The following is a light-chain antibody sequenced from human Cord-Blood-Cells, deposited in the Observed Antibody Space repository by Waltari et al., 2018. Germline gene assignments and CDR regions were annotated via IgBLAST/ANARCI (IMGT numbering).Light chain of an antibody. V-gene: IGKV1-39*01. CDR3: QQSYSTPST. J-gene: IGKJ2*01. Sequence: DIQMTQSPSSLSASVGHRVTITCRANESISSYLNCYQQKPGKAPKLLIYAASSLQSGVPSRFSGSGSGTEFTLSISSLQPEEIATYYCQQSYSTPSTFGQGTELEIE. CDR1: ESISSY. CDR2: AAS.